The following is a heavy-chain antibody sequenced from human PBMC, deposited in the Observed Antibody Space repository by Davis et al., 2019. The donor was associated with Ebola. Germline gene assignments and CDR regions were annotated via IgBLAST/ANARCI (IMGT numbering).Heavy chain of an antibody. Sequence: AASVKVSCKASGHTFTGYYMHWVRQAPGQGLEWMGRINPNSGGTNYAQKFQGRVTMTRDTSISTAYMELRSLRSDDTAVYYCARGMGLTALGGLYYYSYAMDVWGKGTTVTVSS. J-gene: IGHJ6*04. CDR1: GHTFTGYY. D-gene: IGHD4/OR15-4a*01. V-gene: IGHV1-2*06. CDR2: INPNSGGT. CDR3: ARGMGLTALGGLYYYSYAMDV.